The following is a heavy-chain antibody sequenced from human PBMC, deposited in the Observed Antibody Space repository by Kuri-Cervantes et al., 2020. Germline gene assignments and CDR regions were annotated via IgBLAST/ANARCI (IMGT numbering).Heavy chain of an antibody. V-gene: IGHV4-34*01. CDR1: GGSFSGYY. CDR2: INHSRST. CDR3: ARGRYCSSTSCYGLFYYYYYMDV. D-gene: IGHD2-2*01. J-gene: IGHJ6*03. Sequence: SETLSLTCAVYGGSFSGYYWSWIRQPPGKGLDWIGEINHSRSTNYNPSLKSRVTISVDTSKNQFSLKLSSGTAADTAVYYCARGRYCSSTSCYGLFYYYYYMDVWGKGTTVTVSS.